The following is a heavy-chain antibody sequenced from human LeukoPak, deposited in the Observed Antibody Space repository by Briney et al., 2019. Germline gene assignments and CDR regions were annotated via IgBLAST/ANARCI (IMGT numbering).Heavy chain of an antibody. Sequence: GGSLRFSCAASGFAFSNYGMHWVRQAPDKGLEWVAVIWYDGGDKYYADSVKGRFTISRDNPQNMVYLQMRSLRVEDTATYYCVRDARDTVMLTADYWGQGTLVTVS. V-gene: IGHV3-33*01. CDR3: VRDARDTVMLTADY. J-gene: IGHJ4*02. CDR1: GFAFSNYG. CDR2: IWYDGGDK. D-gene: IGHD3-16*01.